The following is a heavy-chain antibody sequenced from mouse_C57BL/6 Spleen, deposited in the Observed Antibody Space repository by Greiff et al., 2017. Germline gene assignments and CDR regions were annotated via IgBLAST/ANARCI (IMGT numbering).Heavy chain of an antibody. J-gene: IGHJ3*01. Sequence: VKLVESGPGLVAPSQSLSITCTVSGFSLTSYGVDWVRQSPGKGLEWLGVIWGVGSTNYNSALKSRLSISKDNSKSQVFLKMNSLQTDDTAMYYCASGGGLAWFAYWGQGTLVTVSA. CDR2: IWGVGST. V-gene: IGHV2-6*01. CDR1: GFSLTSYG. CDR3: ASGGGLAWFAY.